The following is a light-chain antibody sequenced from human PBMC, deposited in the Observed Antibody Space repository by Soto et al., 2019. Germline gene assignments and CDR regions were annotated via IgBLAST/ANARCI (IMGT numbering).Light chain of an antibody. CDR2: DAS. CDR3: QHYGTSAL. Sequence: EIVLTQSPGTLSLSPGERATLSCRASQSVSSSYLAWYQQKPVQAPRLLIYDASRATGIPDRFSGSGSGTDFTLTITKLEPEDFAVYYCQHYGTSALVGPGTKVDI. V-gene: IGKV3-20*01. J-gene: IGKJ3*01. CDR1: QSVSSSY.